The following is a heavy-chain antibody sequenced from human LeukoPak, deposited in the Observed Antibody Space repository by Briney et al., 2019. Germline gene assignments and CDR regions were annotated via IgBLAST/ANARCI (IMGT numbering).Heavy chain of an antibody. CDR2: IMPLFNTA. V-gene: IGHV1-69*05. CDR1: GGTFSSYS. CDR3: ARVDRYHYYLDV. J-gene: IGHJ6*03. Sequence: SVKVSCKASGGTFSSYSITWVRQAPGQGLEWMGGIMPLFNTANYAQQFQGRVTITTDESTSTAYMELSSLRFKDTAMYYCARVDRYHYYLDVWGKGTTVTVSS.